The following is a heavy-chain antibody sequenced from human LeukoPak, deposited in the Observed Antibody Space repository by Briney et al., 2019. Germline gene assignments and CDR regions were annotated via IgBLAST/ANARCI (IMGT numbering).Heavy chain of an antibody. D-gene: IGHD5-12*01. Sequence: GGSLRLSCAPSGFTFSSYRMICVRAAPGEGLEWVSSISSSSSNIYYADSVKGRFTISRDNAKNALYLQINSLRAEDTAVYYCARLVATTDYWGQGTLVTVSS. CDR1: GFTFSSYR. J-gene: IGHJ4*02. V-gene: IGHV3-21*01. CDR3: ARLVATTDY. CDR2: ISSSSSNI.